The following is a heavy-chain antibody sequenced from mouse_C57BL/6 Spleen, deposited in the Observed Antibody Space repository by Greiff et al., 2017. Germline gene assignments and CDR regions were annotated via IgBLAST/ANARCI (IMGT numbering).Heavy chain of an antibody. CDR3: TRERGGLFDY. Sequence: EVHLLESGAGLVKPGWSLKLSCAASGFTFSSYAMSWVRQTPKQRLEWVAYISSGGDYIYYAQTVKGRFTISRDKASNTPYLHMSSLTSEDTAMYYCTRERGGLFDYWGQGTTVTVSS. D-gene: IGHD3-3*01. V-gene: IGHV5-9-1*02. J-gene: IGHJ2*01. CDR1: GFTFSSYA. CDR2: ISSGGDYI.